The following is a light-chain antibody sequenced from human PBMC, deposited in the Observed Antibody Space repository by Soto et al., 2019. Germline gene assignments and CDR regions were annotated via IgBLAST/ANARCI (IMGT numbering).Light chain of an antibody. CDR3: QQYTGPPTT. CDR1: QTVRNNY. J-gene: IGKJ5*01. Sequence: EFVLTQSPGTLSLSPGERATLSCRASQTVRNNYLAWYQQKPGQAPRLLIYGASTRPTGIPARFSGSGSGTDFTLTITRLEPEDSAVYFCQQYTGPPTTFGQGTRLEIK. CDR2: GAS. V-gene: IGKV3-20*01.